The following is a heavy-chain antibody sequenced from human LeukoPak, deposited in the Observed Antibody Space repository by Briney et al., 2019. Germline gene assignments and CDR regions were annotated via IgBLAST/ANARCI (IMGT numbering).Heavy chain of an antibody. CDR1: GGSFSGYY. CDR2: INHSGGT. CDR3: ARGEYYDFWSGSLPDY. Sequence: SETLSLTCAVYGGSFSGYYWSWIRQPPGKGLEWIGEINHSGGTNYNPSLKSRVTISVDTSKNQFYLKLSSVTAADTAVYYCARGEYYDFWSGSLPDYWGQGTLVTVSS. D-gene: IGHD3-3*01. J-gene: IGHJ4*02. V-gene: IGHV4-34*01.